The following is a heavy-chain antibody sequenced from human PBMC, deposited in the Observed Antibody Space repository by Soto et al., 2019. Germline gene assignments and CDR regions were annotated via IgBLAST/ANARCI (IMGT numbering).Heavy chain of an antibody. D-gene: IGHD3-22*01. Sequence: SETLSLTCTVSGGSITNDNYYWGWIRQPPGKGLEWIGYVYCRGSSHYNPSLKSRLIISMGTSKNQFCLRLSSVTAAETALYYCAATSWFDNSGSHYRGQGALVTVSS. V-gene: IGHV4-30-4*01. CDR2: VYCRGSS. J-gene: IGHJ4*02. CDR3: AATSWFDNSGSHY. CDR1: GGSITNDNYY.